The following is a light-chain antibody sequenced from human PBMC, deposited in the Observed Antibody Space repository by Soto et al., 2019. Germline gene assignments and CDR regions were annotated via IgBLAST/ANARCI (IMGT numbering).Light chain of an antibody. CDR1: SGSIASNY. Sequence: NVMLTQPPSVSESPEKTVTISCTRSSGSIASNYVRWYHQRPGSVTTTVIFDNNQRPSGVPDRFSGSIDRSSNSASLTISGLKTDYEADYYCQSYEGGTWVFGGGTKVTVL. J-gene: IGLJ3*02. CDR3: QSYEGGTWV. V-gene: IGLV6-57*04. CDR2: DNN.